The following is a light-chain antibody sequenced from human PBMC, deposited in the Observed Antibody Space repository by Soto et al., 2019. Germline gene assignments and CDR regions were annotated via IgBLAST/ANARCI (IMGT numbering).Light chain of an antibody. CDR2: AAS. CDR3: QQSYSTPPEIT. V-gene: IGKV1-39*01. CDR1: QSISSY. J-gene: IGKJ5*01. Sequence: DIQMTQSPSSLSASVGDRVTITCRSSQSISSYLNWYQQXXGKAPXXLXYAASTLQSGGPSRFSGSGSGTDFTLTISSLQPEEFATYYGQQSYSTPPEITFGQGTRLEIK.